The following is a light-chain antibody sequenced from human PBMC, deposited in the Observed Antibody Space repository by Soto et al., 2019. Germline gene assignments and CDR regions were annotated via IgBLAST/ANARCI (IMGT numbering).Light chain of an antibody. V-gene: IGLV2-14*01. CDR1: SSDVGGYKF. CDR2: EVS. Sequence: QSALTQPASVSGSPGQSITVSCTGTSSDVGGYKFVSWYQQLPGKAPKLMIYEVSNRPSGVSNRFSGSKSGNTASLTISGLQAEDEADYYCSSYTSSSTYVFGTGTKLTVL. J-gene: IGLJ1*01. CDR3: SSYTSSSTYV.